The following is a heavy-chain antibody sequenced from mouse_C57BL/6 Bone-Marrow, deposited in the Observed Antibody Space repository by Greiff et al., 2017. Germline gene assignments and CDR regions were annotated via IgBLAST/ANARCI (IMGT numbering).Heavy chain of an antibody. D-gene: IGHD1-1*01. CDR3: ARWGTTVVATRYYFDY. CDR1: GYTFTSYW. J-gene: IGHJ2*01. CDR2: IHPNSGST. V-gene: IGHV1-64*01. Sequence: QVQLQQSGAELVRPGASVKLSCKASGYTFTSYWMHWVKQRPGQGLEWIGMIHPNSGSTNYNEKFKSKATLTVDKSSSPAYMQLSSLTSEDSAVYYCARWGTTVVATRYYFDYWGQGTTLTVSS.